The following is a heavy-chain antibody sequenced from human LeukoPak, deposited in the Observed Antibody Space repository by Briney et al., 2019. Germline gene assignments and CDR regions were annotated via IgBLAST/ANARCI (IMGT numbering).Heavy chain of an antibody. V-gene: IGHV3-23*01. J-gene: IGHJ4*02. CDR3: AKVQFNWGPIDY. CDR2: IDGSGDKT. Sequence: GGSLRLSCAASGFTFSNFAIRWVRQVPGKGLEWVSSIDGSGDKTHYPDSVRGRFTVSRDNSKHTLYPQMNSLRVEDTATYFCAKVQFNWGPIDYWGQGTPVIVSS. CDR1: GFTFSNFA. D-gene: IGHD7-27*01.